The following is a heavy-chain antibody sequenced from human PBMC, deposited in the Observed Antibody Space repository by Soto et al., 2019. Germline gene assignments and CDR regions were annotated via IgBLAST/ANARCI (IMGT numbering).Heavy chain of an antibody. V-gene: IGHV3-11*01. CDR3: ARDLLLYGDYGQDY. CDR2: ISSSGSTI. J-gene: IGHJ4*02. D-gene: IGHD4-17*01. Sequence: GGSLKLSCAASGFTFSDSYLSWIRQAPGKGLEWVSYISSSGSTIYYADSVKGRFTISRDNAKNSLYLQMNSLRAEDTAVYYCARDLLLYGDYGQDYWGQGTLVTVSS. CDR1: GFTFSDSY.